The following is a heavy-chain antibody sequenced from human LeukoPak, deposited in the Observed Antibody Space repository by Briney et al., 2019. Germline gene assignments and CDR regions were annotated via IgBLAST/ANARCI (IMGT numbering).Heavy chain of an antibody. CDR1: GGSFSGYY. Sequence: SETLSLTCAVYGGSFSGYYWSWIRQPPGKGLEWIGYIYYSGSTEYNPSLKSRVTISVDTSKNQFSLKMSSVTAADTAVYYCARPREANINTGSPPGAQGPLVTVSA. CDR3: ARPREANINTGSPP. J-gene: IGHJ5*02. CDR2: IYYSGST. V-gene: IGHV4-59*01. D-gene: IGHD1-14*01.